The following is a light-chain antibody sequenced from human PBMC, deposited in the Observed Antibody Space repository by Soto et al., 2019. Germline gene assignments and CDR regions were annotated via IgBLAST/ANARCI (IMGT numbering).Light chain of an antibody. CDR2: GAS. J-gene: IGKJ3*01. CDR3: QQYGSSPLFT. CDR1: QRVSSSY. Sequence: EIVMTQSPGTLSLSPGERATLSCRASQRVSSSYLAWYQQKPGQAPRLLIYGASCKATGIPDRFSGSGSGTDFTLTISRLEPEDFAVYYCQQYGSSPLFTFGPGTKVDIK. V-gene: IGKV3-20*01.